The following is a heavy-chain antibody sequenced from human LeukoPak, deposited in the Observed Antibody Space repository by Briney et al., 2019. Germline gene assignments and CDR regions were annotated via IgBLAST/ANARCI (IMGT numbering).Heavy chain of an antibody. J-gene: IGHJ4*02. Sequence: GGSHRLSCAASGITVSDAWMSWVRQAPGKGLEWVGRIKSKTDGGTTDYAAPVKGRFTVSRDDSKNTLYLQMNSLRTEDTALYYCTTGFSTGNWGQGTLVTVSS. D-gene: IGHD2/OR15-2a*01. CDR3: TTGFSTGN. V-gene: IGHV3-15*01. CDR2: IKSKTDGGTT. CDR1: GITVSDAW.